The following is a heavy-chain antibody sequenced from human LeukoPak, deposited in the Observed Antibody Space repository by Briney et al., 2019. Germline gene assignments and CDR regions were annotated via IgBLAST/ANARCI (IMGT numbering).Heavy chain of an antibody. CDR2: INHSGST. D-gene: IGHD4-11*01. J-gene: IGHJ4*02. CDR1: GGSFSGYY. Sequence: SETLSLTCAVYGGSFSGYYWSWIRQPPGKGLEWIGEINHSGSTNYNPSLKSRVTISVDTSKNQFSLKLSSVTAADTAAYHCARVSDYGNDYWGQGTLVTVSS. V-gene: IGHV4-34*01. CDR3: ARVSDYGNDY.